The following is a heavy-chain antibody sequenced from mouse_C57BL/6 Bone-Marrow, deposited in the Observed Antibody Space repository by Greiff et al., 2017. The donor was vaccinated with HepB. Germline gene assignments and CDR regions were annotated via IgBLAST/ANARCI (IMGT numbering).Heavy chain of an antibody. J-gene: IGHJ3*01. Sequence: HVHVKQSGAELVKPGASVKISCKASGYTFTDYYINWVKQRPGQGLEWIGKIGPGSGSTYYNEKFKGKATLTADKSSSTAYMQLSSLTSEDSAVYFCAGGGYYPAWFAYWGQGTLVTVSA. V-gene: IGHV1-77*01. D-gene: IGHD2-3*01. CDR3: AGGGYYPAWFAY. CDR1: GYTFTDYY. CDR2: IGPGSGST.